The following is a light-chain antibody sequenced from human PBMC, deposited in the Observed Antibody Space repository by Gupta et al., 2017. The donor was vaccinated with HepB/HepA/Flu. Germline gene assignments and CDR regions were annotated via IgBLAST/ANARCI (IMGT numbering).Light chain of an antibody. CDR2: DAS. CDR3: QQYSSSPIT. Sequence: MQRIKSPSSLSASVVDRVTITWRASQDRNNYLAWFQQKPGKALKSLIYDASSLQSGVPSKFSGSGSGTDFTLTISRLQPEDFATYYCQQYSSSPITFGRGTQVEIK. CDR1: QDRNNY. V-gene: IGKV1-16*02. J-gene: IGKJ5*01.